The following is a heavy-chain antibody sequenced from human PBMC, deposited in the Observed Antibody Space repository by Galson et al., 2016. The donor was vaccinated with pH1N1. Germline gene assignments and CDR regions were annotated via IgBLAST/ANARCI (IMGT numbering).Heavy chain of an antibody. J-gene: IGHJ4*02. D-gene: IGHD4-17*01. CDR2: INQDDSKK. CDR3: ASKLYGDPNY. V-gene: IGHV3-7*05. CDR1: GFTFSDYW. Sequence: SLRLSWAASGFTFSDYWMSWVRQAPGKGLEWVANINQDDSKKNYVASVRGRFTISRDNAKNSLFLQMNSLRVEDTALYYCASKLYGDPNYWGQGALVTVSS.